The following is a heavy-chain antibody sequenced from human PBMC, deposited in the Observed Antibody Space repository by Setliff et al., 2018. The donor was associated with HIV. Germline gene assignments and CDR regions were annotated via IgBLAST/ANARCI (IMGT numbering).Heavy chain of an antibody. Sequence: SETLSLTCTVSGGSMTNYWSWIRQPPGKGLEFIGHIHTSGSTIYNPSLKSRLTITIDTSRNQFSLKLTSVTAADTAVYYCATGIAAEGYWGQGTLVTVSS. CDR3: ATGIAAEGY. D-gene: IGHD6-13*01. V-gene: IGHV4-4*09. CDR2: IHTSGST. CDR1: GGSMTNY. J-gene: IGHJ4*02.